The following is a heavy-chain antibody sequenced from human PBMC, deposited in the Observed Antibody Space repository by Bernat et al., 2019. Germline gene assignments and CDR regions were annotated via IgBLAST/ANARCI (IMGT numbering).Heavy chain of an antibody. Sequence: EVQLVESGGGLVQPGGSLRLSCAASGFTFSSYSMNWVRQAPGKGLEWVSYISSSSSYIYYADSVKGRFTISRDNAKNSLYLQMNSLRAEDTAVYYCARVGAAAGKVYYYYMDVWGKGTTVTVSS. V-gene: IGHV3-21*05. CDR2: ISSSSSYI. J-gene: IGHJ6*03. CDR3: ARVGAAAGKVYYYYMDV. CDR1: GFTFSSYS. D-gene: IGHD6-13*01.